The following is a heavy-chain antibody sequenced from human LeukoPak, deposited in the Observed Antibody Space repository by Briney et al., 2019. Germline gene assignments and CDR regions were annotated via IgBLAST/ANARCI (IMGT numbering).Heavy chain of an antibody. CDR2: IYYSGST. J-gene: IGHJ2*01. CDR3: ARVSAVTSLWYFDL. D-gene: IGHD4-17*01. CDR1: GGSISSYY. V-gene: IGHV4-59*01. Sequence: SETLSLTCTVSGGSISSYYWSWIRQPSGKGLEWIGYIYYSGSTNYNPSLKSRVTISVDTSKNQFSLKLSSVTAADTAVYYCARVSAVTSLWYFDLWGRGTLVTVSS.